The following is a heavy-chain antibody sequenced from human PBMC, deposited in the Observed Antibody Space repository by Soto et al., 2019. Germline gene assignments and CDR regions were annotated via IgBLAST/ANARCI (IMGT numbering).Heavy chain of an antibody. V-gene: IGHV3-30*18. Sequence: QVQLVESGGGVVQPGKSLRLSCAASGFTFSSYGIHWVRQAPGKGLEWVAVISYDGSNEFYADSVKGRFTISRDNSNGTVYLQMDSLRAEDTAVYYCAKDFLLWGSFPDPGASDYWGQGTLVTVSS. CDR1: GFTFSSYG. CDR2: ISYDGSNE. J-gene: IGHJ4*02. D-gene: IGHD3-16*01. CDR3: AKDFLLWGSFPDPGASDY.